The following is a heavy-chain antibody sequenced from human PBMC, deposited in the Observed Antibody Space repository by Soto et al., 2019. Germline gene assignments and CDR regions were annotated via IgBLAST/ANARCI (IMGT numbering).Heavy chain of an antibody. J-gene: IGHJ4*02. Sequence: GGSLSLSCAASGLLFSNYKMHWVRQAPGKGLVWVSRISTDGSITDYADSVKGRFTVSRDNAKNTLYLQMNSLRVDDTAVYYCARDTNGLHYWGQGTLVTVSS. CDR2: ISTDGSIT. CDR1: GLLFSNYK. V-gene: IGHV3-74*01. D-gene: IGHD2-8*01. CDR3: ARDTNGLHY.